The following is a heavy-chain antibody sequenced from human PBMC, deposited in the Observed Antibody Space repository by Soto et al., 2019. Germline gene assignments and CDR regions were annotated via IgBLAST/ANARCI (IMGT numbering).Heavy chain of an antibody. CDR2: MNPNSGNT. J-gene: IGHJ6*02. CDR1: GYTFTSYD. D-gene: IGHD6-6*01. CDR3: AIFFFFSIVLGALLYF. V-gene: IGHV1-8*01. Sequence: ASVKVSCKAAGYTFTSYDINWVRQATGQGLEWMGWMNPNSGNTGYAQKFQGRVTMTRNTSISRAYMELSSLRSEDTAVYYCAIFFFFSIVLGALLYFCGQGSSVTGSS.